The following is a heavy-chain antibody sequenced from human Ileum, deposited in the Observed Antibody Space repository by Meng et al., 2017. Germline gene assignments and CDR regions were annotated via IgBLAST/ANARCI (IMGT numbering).Heavy chain of an antibody. J-gene: IGHJ5*02. CDR2: IYYRGGA. D-gene: IGHD3-22*01. CDR1: GASISSHS. Sequence: QVQLPQSGPGLVKPSETLALTCSVSGASISSHSWTWIRQPPGKGLEYIGYIYYRGGASYNPSLRSRVTMSVDTSKNQFSLNLSSVTAADTAVYYCARLLDSSDWGWFDPWGQGTLVTVSS. CDR3: ARLLDSSDWGWFDP. V-gene: IGHV4-59*08.